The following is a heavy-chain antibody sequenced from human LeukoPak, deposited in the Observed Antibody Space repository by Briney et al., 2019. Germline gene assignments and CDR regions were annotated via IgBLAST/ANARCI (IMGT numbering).Heavy chain of an antibody. CDR1: GGSISSSSYY. D-gene: IGHD1-7*01. Sequence: SETLSLTCTVSGGSISSSSYYWGWIRQPPGKGLEWIGSIYYSGSTYYNPSLKSRVTISVDTSKNQFSLKLSSVTAADTAVYYCARGNHNWNYADYYYYYMDVWGKGTTVTVSS. J-gene: IGHJ6*03. CDR2: IYYSGST. CDR3: ARGNHNWNYADYYYYYMDV. V-gene: IGHV4-39*07.